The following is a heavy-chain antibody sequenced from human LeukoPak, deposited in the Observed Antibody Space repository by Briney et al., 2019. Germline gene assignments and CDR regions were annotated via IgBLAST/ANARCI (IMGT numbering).Heavy chain of an antibody. CDR2: INAGNGNT. CDR1: GYTFTSYA. V-gene: IGHV1-3*01. Sequence: GASVKVSCTASGYTFTSYAMHWVRQAPGQRLEWMGWINAGNGNTKYSQKFQGRVTITRDTSASTAYMELSSLRSEDTAVYYCARDHPLGAYNYWGQGTLVTVSS. CDR3: ARDHPLGAYNY. D-gene: IGHD1-26*01. J-gene: IGHJ4*02.